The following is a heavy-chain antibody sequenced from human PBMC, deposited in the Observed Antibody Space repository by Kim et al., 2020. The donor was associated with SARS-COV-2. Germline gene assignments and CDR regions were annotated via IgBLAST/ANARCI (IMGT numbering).Heavy chain of an antibody. J-gene: IGHJ5*01. CDR2: ISYFGSA. CDR3: ARQGIVTTVTGWFDS. CDR1: ASSFRTRSYY. D-gene: IGHD4-4*01. Sequence: SETLSLTCSVSASSFRTRSYYWGWVRQTPEKGLEWIGSISYFGSAYYNVSLMSRVTMSVDTSKNGFSLTLKSVTAADTATYYCARQGIVTTVTGWFDSWGQGTQVTVSS. V-gene: IGHV4-39*01.